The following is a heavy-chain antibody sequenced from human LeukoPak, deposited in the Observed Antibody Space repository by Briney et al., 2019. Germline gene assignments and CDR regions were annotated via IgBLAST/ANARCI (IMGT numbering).Heavy chain of an antibody. J-gene: IGHJ6*03. CDR3: ARVLRYYMDV. Sequence: GGSLRLSCAASGFTFSSYNMNWVRQAPGKGLEWVSSITSGSSYIYYADSVKGRFTISRDNAKNSLYLQMNSLRAEDTAVYYCARVLRYYMDVWGKGTTVTISS. CDR2: ITSGSSYI. CDR1: GFTFSSYN. V-gene: IGHV3-21*01. D-gene: IGHD3-3*01.